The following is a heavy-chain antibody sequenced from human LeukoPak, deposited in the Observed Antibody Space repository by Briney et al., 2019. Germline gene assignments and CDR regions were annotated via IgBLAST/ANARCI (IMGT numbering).Heavy chain of an antibody. J-gene: IGHJ4*02. V-gene: IGHV5-51*01. CDR3: ARRGYSSSWYSDY. D-gene: IGHD6-13*01. CDR2: IYPGDSDT. Sequence: GEPLKISCKGSGYSFSNYWIGWVRQMPGKGLEWMGIIYPGDSDTRYSPSFQGQVTISADKSISTAYLQWSSLEASDTAIYYCARRGYSSSWYSDYWGQGTLVTVSS. CDR1: GYSFSNYW.